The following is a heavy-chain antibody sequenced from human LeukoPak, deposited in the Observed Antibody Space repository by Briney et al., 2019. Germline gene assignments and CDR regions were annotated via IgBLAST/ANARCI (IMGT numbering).Heavy chain of an antibody. CDR2: IRKKVNSYTT. Sequence: QSGGSLRLSCAASGLNFRSYSMDWVRQAPGKGLEWVGRIRKKVNSYTTEYAATVKGRLTISRDDSKNSLYLQMNSLKTEDTAVYYCARGYCRSTTSCYFDYWGQGTLVTVSS. CDR3: ARGYCRSTTSCYFDY. J-gene: IGHJ4*02. V-gene: IGHV3-72*01. CDR1: GLNFRSYS. D-gene: IGHD2/OR15-2a*01.